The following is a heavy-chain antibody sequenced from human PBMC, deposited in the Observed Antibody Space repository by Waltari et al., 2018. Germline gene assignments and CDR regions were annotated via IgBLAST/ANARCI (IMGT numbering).Heavy chain of an antibody. V-gene: IGHV3-30-3*01. D-gene: IGHD7-27*01. J-gene: IGHJ4*02. CDR2: ISYDGSNK. CDR1: SSYA. CDR3: ARWRLGVDWGGFADY. Sequence: SSYAMHWVRQAPGKGLEWVAVISYDGSNKYYADSVKGRFTISRDNSKNTLYLQMNSLRAEDTAVYYCARWRLGVDWGGFADYWGQGTLVTVSS.